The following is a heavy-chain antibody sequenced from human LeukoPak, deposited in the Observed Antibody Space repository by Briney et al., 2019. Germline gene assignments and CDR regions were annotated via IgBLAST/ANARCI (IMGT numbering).Heavy chain of an antibody. V-gene: IGHV3-11*01. CDR2: ISSSGSTI. CDR3: AKSKRIYNN. CDR1: GFIFSDYY. Sequence: PGGSLRLSCAASGFIFSDYYMTWLRQAPGKGLEWVSYISSSGSTIYSADSVKGRFTISRDNANNSLYLQMNSLKAEDTALYYCAKSKRIYNNWGQGTLVTVSS. J-gene: IGHJ4*02. D-gene: IGHD1-1*01.